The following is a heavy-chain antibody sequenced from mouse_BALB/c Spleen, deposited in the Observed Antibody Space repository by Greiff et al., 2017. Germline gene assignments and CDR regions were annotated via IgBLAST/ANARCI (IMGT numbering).Heavy chain of an antibody. CDR1: GYTFTNYW. V-gene: IGHV1-63*02. J-gene: IGHJ2*01. CDR2: IYPGGGYT. Sequence: VQRVESGAELVRPGTSVKISCKASGYTFTNYWLGWVKQRPGHGLEWIGDIYPGGGYTNYNEKFKGKATLTADTSSSTAYMQLSSLTSEDSAVYFCARSGYYFDYWGQGTTLTVSS. CDR3: ARSGYYFDY. D-gene: IGHD1-3*01.